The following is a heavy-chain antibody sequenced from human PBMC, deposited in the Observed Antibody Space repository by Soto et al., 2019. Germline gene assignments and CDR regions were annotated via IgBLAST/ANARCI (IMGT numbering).Heavy chain of an antibody. J-gene: IGHJ4*02. CDR2: IIPIFGTA. V-gene: IGHV1-69*01. D-gene: IGHD3-10*01. CDR1: GGTFSSYA. CDR3: AIGGVISMVRGVPFDY. Sequence: QVQLVQSGAEVKKPGSSVKVSCKASGGTFSSYAISWVRQAPGQGLEWMGGIIPIFGTANYAQKFQGRVTNTAEESPSQAYMGVSSLGFVDMAVYYWAIGGVISMVRGVPFDYWGQGTLVTVSS.